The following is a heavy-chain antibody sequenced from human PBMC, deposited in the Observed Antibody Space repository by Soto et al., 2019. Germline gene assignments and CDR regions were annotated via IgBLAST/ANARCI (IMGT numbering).Heavy chain of an antibody. Sequence: EVQLVESGGGLVQPGGSLRLSCAASGFTFNSYYMTWVRQAPGKGLEWVANIRQDGSDKYYVGSVKGRFTISRDNAKKSLYLEMSSLRAEGAAVYYCAGERGGPTTSAFDIWGQGTMVTVSS. CDR2: IRQDGSDK. CDR1: GFTFNSYY. J-gene: IGHJ3*02. CDR3: AGERGGPTTSAFDI. V-gene: IGHV3-7*04. D-gene: IGHD3-16*01.